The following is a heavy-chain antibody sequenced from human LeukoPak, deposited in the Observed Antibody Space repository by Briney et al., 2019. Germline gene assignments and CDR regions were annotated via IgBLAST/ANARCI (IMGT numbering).Heavy chain of an antibody. Sequence: GGSLRLSCASSGFTFSNFAMSWVRRTPGKGLEWVSGIINSGDTLYGDSVKGRFTISRDNSKNTLYLEMNSLRAEDTAIYYCAKMKGHPLPKYYMDVWGQGTTVTVSS. J-gene: IGHJ6*01. CDR3: AKMKGHPLPKYYMDV. CDR1: GFTFSNFA. D-gene: IGHD1-26*01. CDR2: IINSGDT. V-gene: IGHV3-23*01.